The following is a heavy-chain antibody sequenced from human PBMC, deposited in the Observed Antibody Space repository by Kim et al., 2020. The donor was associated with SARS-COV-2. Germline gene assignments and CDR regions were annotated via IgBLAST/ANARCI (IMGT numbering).Heavy chain of an antibody. J-gene: IGHJ3*02. Sequence: GGSLRLSCTASGFTFGDYAMSWVRQAPGKGLEWVGFIRSKAYGGTTEYAASVKGRFTISRDDSKSIAYLQMNSLKTEDTAVYYCTRGVAQLRFLEWPLPDAFDIWGQGTMVTVSS. V-gene: IGHV3-49*04. CDR2: IRSKAYGGTT. CDR3: TRGVAQLRFLEWPLPDAFDI. D-gene: IGHD3-3*01. CDR1: GFTFGDYA.